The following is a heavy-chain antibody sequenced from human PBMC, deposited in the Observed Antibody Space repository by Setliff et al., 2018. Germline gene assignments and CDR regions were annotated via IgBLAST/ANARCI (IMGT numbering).Heavy chain of an antibody. Sequence: SETLSLTCGGYGGSISDYYWSWIRQPPGKGLEWIGEISHSGSTNYNPSLKSRVTISLDTSRNQVSLKLSSVTAADTAVYYCARVLNWFDPWGQGTLVTVSS. CDR1: GGSISDYY. V-gene: IGHV4-34*01. CDR2: ISHSGST. CDR3: ARVLNWFDP. J-gene: IGHJ5*02. D-gene: IGHD1-26*01.